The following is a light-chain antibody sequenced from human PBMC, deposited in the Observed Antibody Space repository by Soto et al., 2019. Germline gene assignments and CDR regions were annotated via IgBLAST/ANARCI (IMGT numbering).Light chain of an antibody. Sequence: EIVMTHSPATLAVSPGERATLSSRASQSVDSNLAWYQQKPGQAPRLLIFGASTRATGIPARFSGSGSGTDFTLTISSLQSEDFGVYFCQQYDNWPLTFGGGTKVDIK. CDR2: GAS. CDR3: QQYDNWPLT. V-gene: IGKV3D-15*01. CDR1: QSVDSN. J-gene: IGKJ4*01.